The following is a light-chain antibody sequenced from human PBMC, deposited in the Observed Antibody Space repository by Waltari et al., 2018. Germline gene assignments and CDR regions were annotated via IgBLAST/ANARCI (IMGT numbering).Light chain of an antibody. Sequence: DIQMTQSPSILSASIGDRVTIPCRASQNIYNWLAWYQQKLGGAPNLLIYEASNVESGVPSRFSGSGSGTEFTLTINSLQPDDFATYYCQQYDAYPYTFGQGAKLEIK. CDR2: EAS. V-gene: IGKV1-5*03. CDR1: QNIYNW. J-gene: IGKJ2*01. CDR3: QQYDAYPYT.